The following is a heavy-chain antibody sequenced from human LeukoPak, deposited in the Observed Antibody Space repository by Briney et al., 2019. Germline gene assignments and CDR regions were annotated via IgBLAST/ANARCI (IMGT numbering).Heavy chain of an antibody. CDR3: ARVVYCSRTSCPLDC. CDR2: ISSSGSAI. CDR1: GFTFRSYE. J-gene: IGHJ4*02. Sequence: AGGSLRLSCGASGFTFRSYEMNWVRQAPGKGLEWVSYISSSGSAIDYADSVKGRFTISRDNAKNTLYLQMNSLRAEDTAVYYCARVVYCSRTSCPLDCWGQGTLVTVSS. V-gene: IGHV3-48*03. D-gene: IGHD2-2*01.